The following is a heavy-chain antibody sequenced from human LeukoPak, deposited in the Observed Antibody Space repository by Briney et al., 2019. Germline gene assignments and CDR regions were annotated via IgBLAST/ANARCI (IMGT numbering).Heavy chain of an antibody. CDR3: AREYKHDNWIFEH. CDR1: GFTFSNDG. J-gene: IGHJ4*02. V-gene: IGHV3-30*03. CDR2: VSSDGRVQ. D-gene: IGHD1-20*01. Sequence: PGGSLRLSCVASGFTFSNDGMQWVRQAPGKRLEWVAVVSSDGRVQFYTDSVKGRFTVSRDNSKNTLYLQMNSLTVADTAVYYCAREYKHDNWIFEHWGQGTLVTVSS.